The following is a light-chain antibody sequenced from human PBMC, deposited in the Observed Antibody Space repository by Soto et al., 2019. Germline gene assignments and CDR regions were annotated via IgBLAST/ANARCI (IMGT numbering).Light chain of an antibody. J-gene: IGKJ3*01. CDR2: AAS. V-gene: IGKV1-27*01. CDR1: QGIRNF. Sequence: DLQMTQSPTSLSAYVGDRVTITCRASQGIRNFVAWYQQKPGKPPKLLIYAASTLQSGVPSRFSGSGSGTDFPLTINSLQTEDVATYSCQKYSSVPVFGPGTKVEI. CDR3: QKYSSVPV.